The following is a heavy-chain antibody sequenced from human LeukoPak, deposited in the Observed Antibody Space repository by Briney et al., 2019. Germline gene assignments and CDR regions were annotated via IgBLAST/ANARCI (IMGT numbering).Heavy chain of an antibody. V-gene: IGHV4-31*03. CDR3: ARDGRPGNDAFDI. J-gene: IGHJ3*02. CDR1: GGSICSGGYY. Sequence: SETLSLTCTVSGGSICSGGYYWSWIRQHPGKGLEWIGYIYYSGSTYYNPSLKSRVTISVDTSKNQFSLKLSSVTAADTAVYYCARDGRPGNDAFDIWGQGTMVTVSS. CDR2: IYYSGST.